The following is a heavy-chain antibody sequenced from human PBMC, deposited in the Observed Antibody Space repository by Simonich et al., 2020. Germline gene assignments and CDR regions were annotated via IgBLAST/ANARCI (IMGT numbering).Heavy chain of an antibody. D-gene: IGHD1-1*01. J-gene: IGHJ4*02. CDR1: GFTFSSYS. Sequence: EVQLVESGGGLVKPGGSLRLSCAASGFTFSSYSMNWVRQAPGKGLEWCSSISNSSSYIYYADSVKGRFTISRDNAKNSLYRQMNSLRAEDTAVYYCARANERDYWGQGTLVTVSS. CDR3: ARANERDY. CDR2: ISNSSSYI. V-gene: IGHV3-21*01.